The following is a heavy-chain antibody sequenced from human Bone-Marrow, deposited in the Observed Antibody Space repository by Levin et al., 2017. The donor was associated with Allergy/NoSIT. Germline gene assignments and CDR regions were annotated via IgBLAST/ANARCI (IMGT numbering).Heavy chain of an antibody. D-gene: IGHD3-22*01. V-gene: IGHV3-48*01. CDR3: ARDTTLGVSMIVVVPGALDI. Sequence: GESLKISCAASGFIFSSYSMNWVRQAPGKGLEWVSYISDSSNTIYYADSVKGRFTISRDNAKNSLHLQMNSLRAEDTAVYYCARDTTLGVSMIVVVPGALDIWGQGTMVTVSS. CDR2: ISDSSNTI. J-gene: IGHJ3*02. CDR1: GFIFSSYS.